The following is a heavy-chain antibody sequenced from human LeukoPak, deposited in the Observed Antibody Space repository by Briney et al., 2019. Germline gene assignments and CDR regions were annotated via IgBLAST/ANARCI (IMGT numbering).Heavy chain of an antibody. CDR1: GVIFSDYS. J-gene: IGHJ3*02. D-gene: IGHD2-8*01. Sequence: PGGSLRLSCAASGVIFSDYSMNWVRQAPGKGLEWVSSISSHSSYIYYADSVKGRFTISRDNAKNSLFLQMNTLRAEDMAVYYCARESDNGGNHDAFDIWGQGTMVTVSS. V-gene: IGHV3-21*01. CDR3: ARESDNGGNHDAFDI. CDR2: ISSHSSYI.